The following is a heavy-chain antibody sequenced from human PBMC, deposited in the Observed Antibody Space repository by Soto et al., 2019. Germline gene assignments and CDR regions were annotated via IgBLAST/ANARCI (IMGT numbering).Heavy chain of an antibody. J-gene: IGHJ4*02. CDR3: ARDQGGDLDY. Sequence: WTWIRQHPGKALEWMGHIHFSGETNYNPSLMGRLTMSIDTSTNQFSLNPAAVTAADTAMYYCARDQGGDLDYWGQGTLVTVSS. CDR2: IHFSGET. V-gene: IGHV4-31*02. D-gene: IGHD2-21*01.